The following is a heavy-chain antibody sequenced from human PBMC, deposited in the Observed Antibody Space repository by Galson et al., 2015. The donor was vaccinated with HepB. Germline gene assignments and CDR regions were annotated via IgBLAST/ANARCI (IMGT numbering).Heavy chain of an antibody. CDR3: ASLKGGYCSSTSCYAFDI. Sequence: SVKVSCKASGGTFSSYAISWVRQAPGQGLEWMGGIIPIFGTANYAQKFQGRVTITADESTSTAYMELSSLRSEDTAVYYCASLKGGYCSSTSCYAFDIWGQGTMVTVSS. V-gene: IGHV1-69*13. J-gene: IGHJ3*02. D-gene: IGHD2-2*01. CDR1: GGTFSSYA. CDR2: IIPIFGTA.